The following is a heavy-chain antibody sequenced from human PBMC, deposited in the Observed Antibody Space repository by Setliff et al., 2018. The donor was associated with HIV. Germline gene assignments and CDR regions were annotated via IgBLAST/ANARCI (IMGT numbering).Heavy chain of an antibody. D-gene: IGHD3-10*01. CDR3: ARHDITLVRGLV. V-gene: IGHV4-38-2*01. J-gene: IGHJ6*02. CDR2: IHHSGNT. Sequence: SETLSLTCPVSGYSISSGYYWGWIRQPPGRGLEWIGAIHHSGNTYYNPSLKSRVTLSVDTSKNLFSLKVNSVTAADTAVYYCARHDITLVRGLVWGQGTTVTVSS. CDR1: GYSISSGYY.